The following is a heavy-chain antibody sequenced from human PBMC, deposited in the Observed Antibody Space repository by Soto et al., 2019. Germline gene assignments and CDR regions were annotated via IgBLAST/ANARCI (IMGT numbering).Heavy chain of an antibody. Sequence: GESLKISGKGFVYSFTTYWIGWVRQMPGKGLEWMGIIYPGDSDTRYSPSFQGQVTISAEKSISTAYLQWSSLKASDTAMYYCARTSGAGKYYYGMDVWGQGTTVTVSS. V-gene: IGHV5-51*01. CDR2: IYPGDSDT. CDR1: VYSFTTYW. CDR3: ARTSGAGKYYYGMDV. D-gene: IGHD6-13*01. J-gene: IGHJ6*02.